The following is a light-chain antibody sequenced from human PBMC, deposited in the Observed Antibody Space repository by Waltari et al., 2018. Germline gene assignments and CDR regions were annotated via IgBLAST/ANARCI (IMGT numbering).Light chain of an antibody. CDR2: DVS. CDR1: QDISSY. J-gene: IGKJ2*01. V-gene: IGKV1-33*01. CDR3: QRYDNLPTFT. Sequence: DIQMTQSPSSLSASVGDRVTITCQASQDISSYLNWYLQKPGKAPKLLISDVSTLETGVPSTFSGAASGTHFTLTINSLQPQDIGTYYCQRYDNLPTFTFGPGTKLEI.